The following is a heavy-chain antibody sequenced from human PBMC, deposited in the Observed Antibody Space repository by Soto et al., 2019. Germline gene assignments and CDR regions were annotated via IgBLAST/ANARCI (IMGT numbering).Heavy chain of an antibody. Sequence: QVQLVQSGAEMKRPGASVKVSCKSFGYTFTGYYIHWVRQAPGQGLEWMGWLNPDSGGTDYAEKFEDWLTMTRDTSIGTAYMELSRLKSDDTAIYYCVRGMTYNQPPRDAFDRWGQGTLVTVSS. V-gene: IGHV1-2*04. J-gene: IGHJ3*02. D-gene: IGHD1-1*01. CDR3: VRGMTYNQPPRDAFDR. CDR1: GYTFTGYY. CDR2: LNPDSGGT.